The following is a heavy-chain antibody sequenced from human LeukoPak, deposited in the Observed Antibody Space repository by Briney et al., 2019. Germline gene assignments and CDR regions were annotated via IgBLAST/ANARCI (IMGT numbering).Heavy chain of an antibody. V-gene: IGHV4-59*01. Sequence: SETPSLTCTVSGGSISSYYWSWIRQPPGRGLEWLGYIYYSGSTNYNPSLKSRVTISVETSKNEFSLKLRSVTAADTAVYYCARVTGYRIEDYFDYWGQGTLVTVSS. CDR1: GGSISSYY. CDR2: IYYSGST. CDR3: ARVTGYRIEDYFDY. J-gene: IGHJ4*02. D-gene: IGHD6-13*01.